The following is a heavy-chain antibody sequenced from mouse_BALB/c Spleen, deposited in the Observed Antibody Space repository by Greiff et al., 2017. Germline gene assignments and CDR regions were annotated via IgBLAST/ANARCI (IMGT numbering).Heavy chain of an antibody. CDR1: GFNIKDTY. CDR3: ARGYRYDEGTWFAY. V-gene: IGHV14-3*02. Sequence: VHVKQSGAELVKPGASVKLSCTASGFNIKDTYMHWVKQRPEQGLEWIGRIDPANGNTKYDPKFQGKATITADTSSNTAYLQLSSLTSEDTAVYYCARGYRYDEGTWFAYWGQGTLVTVSA. D-gene: IGHD2-14*01. CDR2: IDPANGNT. J-gene: IGHJ3*01.